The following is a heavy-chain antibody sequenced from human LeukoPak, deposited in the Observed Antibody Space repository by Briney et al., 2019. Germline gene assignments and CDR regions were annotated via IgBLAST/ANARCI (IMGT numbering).Heavy chain of an antibody. CDR2: ITGSSTYI. D-gene: IGHD3-16*02. V-gene: IGHV3-21*01. Sequence: PGGSLRLSCAASGFSFSSYSMNWVRQAPGKGLEWVSSITGSSTYIHYADSVKGRFTISRDNAKNSLYLQMNSQRAEDTAVYYCARGFADFVWGSYPSSYWGQGILVTVSS. CDR3: ARGFADFVWGSYPSSY. J-gene: IGHJ4*02. CDR1: GFSFSSYS.